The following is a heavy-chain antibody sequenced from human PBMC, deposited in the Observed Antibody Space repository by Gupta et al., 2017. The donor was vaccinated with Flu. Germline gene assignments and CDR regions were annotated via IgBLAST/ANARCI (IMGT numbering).Heavy chain of an antibody. CDR2: ISWDGGST. CDR1: GFTFDDYT. V-gene: IGHV3-43*01. J-gene: IGHJ6*02. Sequence: EVQLVGSGGVVVQPGGSLRLSCAASGFTFDDYTMHWVRQAPGKGLEWVSLISWDGGSTYYADSVKGRFTISRDDSKNSLYLQMNSLRTEDTALYYCAKEGGTTSHYYYYGMDVWGQGTTVTVSS. D-gene: IGHD3-16*01. CDR3: AKEGGTTSHYYYYGMDV.